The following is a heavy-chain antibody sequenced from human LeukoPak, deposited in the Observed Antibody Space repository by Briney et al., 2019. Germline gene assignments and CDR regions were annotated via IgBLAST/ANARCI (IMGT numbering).Heavy chain of an antibody. V-gene: IGHV1-24*01. Sequence: ASVKVSCKVSGYTLTELSMHWVRQAPGKGLEWTGGFDPEDGETIYAQKFQGRVTMTEDTSTDTAYMELSSLRSEDTAVYYCASLGDILTGYGFDYWGQGTLVTVSS. D-gene: IGHD3-9*01. CDR2: FDPEDGET. CDR3: ASLGDILTGYGFDY. J-gene: IGHJ4*02. CDR1: GYTLTELS.